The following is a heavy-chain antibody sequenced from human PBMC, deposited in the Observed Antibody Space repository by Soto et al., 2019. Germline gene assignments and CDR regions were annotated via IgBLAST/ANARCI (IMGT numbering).Heavy chain of an antibody. J-gene: IGHJ4*02. CDR3: AQRVDYRGSWNTGYFDY. CDR2: IYWDDDK. D-gene: IGHD2-15*01. V-gene: IGHV2-5*02. CDR1: GFSLSTTGVA. Sequence: QITLKESGPTLVKPTQTLTLTCSVSGFSLSTTGVAVGWIRQPPGKALECLVLIYWDDDKRYSPSLKSRLTITRDTSKNQVVLTMTDMDPVDTATYYCAQRVDYRGSWNTGYFDYWGQGTLVTVSS.